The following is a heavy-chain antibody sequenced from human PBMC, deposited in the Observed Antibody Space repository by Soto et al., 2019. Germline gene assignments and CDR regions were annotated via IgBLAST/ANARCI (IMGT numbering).Heavy chain of an antibody. CDR3: ARVRDFWSGYYIDY. CDR2: IYYSGST. Sequence: SETLSLTCTVSGGSISSGDYYWSWIRQPPGKGLEWIGYIYYSGSTYYNPSLKSRVTISVDTSKNQFSLKLSSVTAADTAVYYCARVRDFWSGYYIDYWGQGTLVTVSS. V-gene: IGHV4-30-4*01. D-gene: IGHD3-3*01. CDR1: GGSISSGDYY. J-gene: IGHJ4*02.